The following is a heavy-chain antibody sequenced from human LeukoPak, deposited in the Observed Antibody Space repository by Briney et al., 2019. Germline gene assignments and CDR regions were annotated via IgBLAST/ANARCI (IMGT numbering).Heavy chain of an antibody. J-gene: IGHJ4*02. CDR2: ISGSGGST. Sequence: PGGSLRLSCAASGFTFNNYAMSWVRQAPGKGLEWVSSISGSGGSTYYADSVKGRFTISRDNSKNTLYLQMSSLRAEDTAIYYCARDYHNKGHDYWGPGTLVTVSS. D-gene: IGHD2/OR15-2a*01. V-gene: IGHV3-23*01. CDR3: ARDYHNKGHDY. CDR1: GFTFNNYA.